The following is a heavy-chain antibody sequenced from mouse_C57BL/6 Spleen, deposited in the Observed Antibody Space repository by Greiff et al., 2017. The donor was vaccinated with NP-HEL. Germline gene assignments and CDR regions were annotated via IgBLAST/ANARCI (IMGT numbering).Heavy chain of an antibody. CDR2: IYPGSGNT. V-gene: IGHV1-66*01. J-gene: IGHJ1*03. D-gene: IGHD2-5*01. Sequence: QVQLQQSGPELVKPGASVKISCKASGYSFTSYYIHWVKQRPGQGLEWIGWIYPGSGNTKYNEKFKGKATLTADTSSSTAYMQLSSLTSEDSAVYYCARGAYYSNYEGFFYWYFDVWGTGTTVTVSS. CDR1: GYSFTSYY. CDR3: ARGAYYSNYEGFFYWYFDV.